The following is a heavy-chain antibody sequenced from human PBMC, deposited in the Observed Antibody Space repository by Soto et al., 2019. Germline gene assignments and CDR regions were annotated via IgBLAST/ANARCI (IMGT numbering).Heavy chain of an antibody. CDR1: DYGLSSDG. J-gene: IGHJ3*02. CDR3: ARDGRVVGFAFDI. Sequence: SVKVSCKASDYGLSSDGISWVRQTPGQGLEWMGWISAYNGNTNYAQKLQGRVTMTTDTSTSTAYMELRSLRSDDTAEYYCARDGRVVGFAFDIWGQGTMVTVSS. V-gene: IGHV1-18*01. CDR2: ISAYNGNT. D-gene: IGHD1-26*01.